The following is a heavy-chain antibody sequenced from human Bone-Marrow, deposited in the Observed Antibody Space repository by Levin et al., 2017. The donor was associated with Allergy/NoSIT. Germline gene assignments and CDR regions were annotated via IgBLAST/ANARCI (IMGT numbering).Heavy chain of an antibody. Sequence: SVKVSCKASGGTFSSYAISWVRQAPGQGLEWMGGIIPIFGTANYAQKFQGRVTITADESTSTAYMELSSLRSEDTAVYYCARTTSSSSLMFDPWGQGTLVTVSS. CDR2: IIPIFGTA. D-gene: IGHD6-13*01. CDR1: GGTFSSYA. J-gene: IGHJ5*02. V-gene: IGHV1-69*13. CDR3: ARTTSSSSLMFDP.